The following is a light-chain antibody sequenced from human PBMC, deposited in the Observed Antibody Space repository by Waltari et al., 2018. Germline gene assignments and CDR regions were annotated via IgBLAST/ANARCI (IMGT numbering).Light chain of an antibody. CDR2: DAS. CDR1: QSVSSN. V-gene: IGKV3-15*01. Sequence: EIVMTQAPAPLSVSPGVRVTLSCRASQSVSSNLAWYQRKPGQAHRLLIFDASTRATSVPGRFSGSGSGTEFTLTISSLQSEDSAVYYCQQYNRWPPITFGQATRLEVK. J-gene: IGKJ5*01. CDR3: QQYNRWPPIT.